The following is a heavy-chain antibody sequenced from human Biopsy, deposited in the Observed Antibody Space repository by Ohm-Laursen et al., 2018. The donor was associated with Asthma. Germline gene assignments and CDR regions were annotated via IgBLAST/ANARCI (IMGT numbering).Heavy chain of an antibody. CDR3: ARSYDTDSYPVLVLDY. D-gene: IGHD3-22*01. V-gene: IGHV1-69*04. CDR1: GGSFSNFA. CDR2: ILTKFDIT. J-gene: IGHJ4*02. Sequence: GASVKVSCKASGGSFSNFAFSWVRQAPGQGLEWMGTILTKFDITSYDEKFQGRVTITADKSTSTTYMELSRLRSEDTAVYYCARSYDTDSYPVLVLDYWGQGTLVTVSS.